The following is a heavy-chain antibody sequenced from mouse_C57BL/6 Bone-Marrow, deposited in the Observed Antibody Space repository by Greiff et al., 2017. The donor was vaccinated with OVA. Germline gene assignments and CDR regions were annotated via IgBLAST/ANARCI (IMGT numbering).Heavy chain of an antibody. CDR3: SRWADYYGSSLDY. CDR1: GYTFTSYW. J-gene: IGHJ2*01. D-gene: IGHD1-1*01. V-gene: IGHV1-50*01. Sequence: VQLQQPGAELVKPGASVKLSCKASGYTFTSYWMQWVKQRPGQGLAWIGELDPSASYTTYNQKFKGKATLTVDTSSSTASMQLSSLTSEDSAVYYCSRWADYYGSSLDYWGQGTTLTVSS. CDR2: LDPSASYT.